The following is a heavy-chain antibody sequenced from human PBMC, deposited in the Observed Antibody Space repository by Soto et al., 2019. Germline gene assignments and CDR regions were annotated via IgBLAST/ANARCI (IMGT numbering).Heavy chain of an antibody. CDR3: AADPGYYYDSSGYILVY. Sequence: SVKVSCKASGFTFTSSAVQWVRQARGQRLEWIGWIVVGSGNTNYAQKFQERVTITRDMSTSTAYMELSSLRSEDTAVYYCAADPGYYYDSSGYILVYWGQGTLVTVSS. CDR1: GFTFTSSA. J-gene: IGHJ4*02. D-gene: IGHD3-22*01. CDR2: IVVGSGNT. V-gene: IGHV1-58*01.